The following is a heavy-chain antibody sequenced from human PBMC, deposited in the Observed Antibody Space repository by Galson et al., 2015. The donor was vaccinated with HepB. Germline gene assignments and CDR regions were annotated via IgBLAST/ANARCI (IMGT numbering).Heavy chain of an antibody. CDR2: INSDGSTT. V-gene: IGHV3-74*01. J-gene: IGHJ4*02. CDR1: GFTFSSYW. Sequence: SLRLSCAASGFTFSSYWMYWVRQAPGKGLVWVSRINSDGSTTNYADSVKGRFTISRDNAKSTLYLQMHSLRVEDTAVYYCASNAEAGYWGQGTLVTVSS. D-gene: IGHD2-8*01. CDR3: ASNAEAGY.